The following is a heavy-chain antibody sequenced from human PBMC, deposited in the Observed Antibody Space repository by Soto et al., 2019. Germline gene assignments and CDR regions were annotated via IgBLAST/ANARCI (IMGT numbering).Heavy chain of an antibody. CDR3: ASQGRDGYNPRPFDY. Sequence: SETLSLTCTVSGGSISSSSYYWGWIRQPPGKGLEWIGSIYYSGSTYYNPSLKSRVTISVDTSKNQFSLKLSSVTAADTAVYYSASQGRDGYNPRPFDYWGQGTLVTVSS. CDR2: IYYSGST. D-gene: IGHD5-12*01. CDR1: GGSISSSSYY. V-gene: IGHV4-39*01. J-gene: IGHJ4*02.